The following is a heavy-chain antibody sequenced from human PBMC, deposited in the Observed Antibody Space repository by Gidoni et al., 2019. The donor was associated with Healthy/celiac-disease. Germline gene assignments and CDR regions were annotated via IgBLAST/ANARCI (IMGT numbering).Heavy chain of an antibody. V-gene: IGHV3-21*01. CDR1: GFTFSSYS. D-gene: IGHD3-22*01. CDR2: ISSSSRYI. J-gene: IGHJ3*02. Sequence: EVQLVESGGGLVKPGGSLRLSCAASGFTFSSYSMNWVRQAPGKGLEWVSSISSSSRYIYYADSGKGRFTISRDNAKNSLYLQMNSLRAEDTAVYYCARERGGYDSSGYYYQADAFDIWGQGTMVTVSS. CDR3: ARERGGYDSSGYYYQADAFDI.